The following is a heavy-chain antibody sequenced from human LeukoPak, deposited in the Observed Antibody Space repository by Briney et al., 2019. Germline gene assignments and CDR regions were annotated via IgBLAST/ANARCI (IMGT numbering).Heavy chain of an antibody. CDR1: GFTFSRYA. Sequence: GGSLRLSCAAPGFTFSRYALHWVRQAPGKGLEWVALTSSDGSDQYYADFVKGRFTISKDKSKNTLYLQMNSLKIEDTAVYYCARGSVGTPPPFDFWGQGTLVTVSS. CDR3: ARGSVGTPPPFDF. J-gene: IGHJ4*02. CDR2: TSSDGSDQ. D-gene: IGHD2-15*01. V-gene: IGHV3-30-3*01.